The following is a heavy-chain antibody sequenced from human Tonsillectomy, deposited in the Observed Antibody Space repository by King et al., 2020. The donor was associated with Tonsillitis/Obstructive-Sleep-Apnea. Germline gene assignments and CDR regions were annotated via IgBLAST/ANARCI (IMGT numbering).Heavy chain of an antibody. CDR2: ISYDGSDK. J-gene: IGHJ4*02. V-gene: IGHV3-30*04. CDR3: AREGGAAKHYFDD. Sequence: VQLVESGGGVVQPGRSLRLSCAASGFTFNSYAMHWVRQAPGKGLEWVAVISYDGSDKYYADSVKGRFTISRDNSKNTLYLQMNSLRPEDTAVYYCAREGGAAKHYFDDWGQGTLVTVSS. CDR1: GFTFNSYA. D-gene: IGHD1-26*01.